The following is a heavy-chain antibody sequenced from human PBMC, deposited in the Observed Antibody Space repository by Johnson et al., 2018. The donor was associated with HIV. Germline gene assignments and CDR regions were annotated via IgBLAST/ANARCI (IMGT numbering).Heavy chain of an antibody. D-gene: IGHD6-19*01. CDR1: GFTVSSNY. CDR2: FYADGGT. Sequence: VQLVESGGGLVQPGGSLRLSCAASGFTVSSNYVSWVRQAPGKGLEWVSVFYADGGTYYPDSVKARFTISGDRSENTLYLQMNSLTTEDTAMYYCAKGGYSGCSVCAFDIWGQGTMVNVSS. V-gene: IGHV3-66*01. CDR3: AKGGYSGCSVCAFDI. J-gene: IGHJ3*02.